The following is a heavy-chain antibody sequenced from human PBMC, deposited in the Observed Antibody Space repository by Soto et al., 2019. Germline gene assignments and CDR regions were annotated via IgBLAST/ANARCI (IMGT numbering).Heavy chain of an antibody. CDR1: GGSISHYF. V-gene: IGHV4-59*08. CDR2: TYYSGTT. D-gene: IGHD6-6*01. CDR3: ARHENPAARPLDY. J-gene: IGHJ4*02. Sequence: SETLSLTCSVSGGSISHYFWSWIRQPPGKGLEWIGYTYYSGTTNYRPSLKSRVTISVDTSNNQFSLKLSSVTAADTAVYYCARHENPAARPLDYWGQGILVTVSS.